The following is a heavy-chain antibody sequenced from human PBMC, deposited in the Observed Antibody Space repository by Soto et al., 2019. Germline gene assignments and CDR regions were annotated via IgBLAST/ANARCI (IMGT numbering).Heavy chain of an antibody. J-gene: IGHJ3*02. D-gene: IGHD2-2*01. Sequence: PGGSLRLSCAASGFTVSGNYMSWVRQAPGKGLEWVLIIYSGGSTYYAESVKDRFTISRDNSKNTLYLQMNSLRVEDTAVYYCARALGYCSSTSCFKAFDIWGQGTMVTVSS. CDR3: ARALGYCSSTSCFKAFDI. V-gene: IGHV3-66*01. CDR2: IYSGGST. CDR1: GFTVSGNY.